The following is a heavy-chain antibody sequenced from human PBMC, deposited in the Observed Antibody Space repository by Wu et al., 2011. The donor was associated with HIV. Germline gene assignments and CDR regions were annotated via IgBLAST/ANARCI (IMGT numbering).Heavy chain of an antibody. CDR3: ARGTRVAVLLGSWFHP. V-gene: IGHV1-69*05. Sequence: QVQLVQSGAEVKKPGSSVKVSCKASGGTFITYTISWVRQAPGQGLEWMGGIIPVFGTPNYAQKFQGRVTITTDESTSTAYMELNSLNSEDTAVYFCARGTRVAVLLGSWFHPWGQGTPVIVSS. CDR1: GGTFITYT. D-gene: IGHD2-15*01. J-gene: IGHJ5*02. CDR2: IIPVFGTP.